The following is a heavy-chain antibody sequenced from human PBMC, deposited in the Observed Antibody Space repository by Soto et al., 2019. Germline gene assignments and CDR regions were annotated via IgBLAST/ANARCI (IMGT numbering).Heavy chain of an antibody. CDR2: ISGSGGST. V-gene: IGHV3-23*01. D-gene: IGHD5-12*01. CDR3: AKDSGYDPATPDY. CDR1: GFTFSSYA. J-gene: IGHJ4*02. Sequence: GGSLRLSCAASGFTFSSYAMSWVRQAPGKGLEWVSAISGSGGSTYYADSVEGRFTISRDNSKNTLYLQMNSLRAEDTAVYYCAKDSGYDPATPDYWGQGTLVTVSS.